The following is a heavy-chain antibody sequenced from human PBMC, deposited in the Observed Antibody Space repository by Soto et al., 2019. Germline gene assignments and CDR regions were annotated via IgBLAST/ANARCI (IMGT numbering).Heavy chain of an antibody. D-gene: IGHD5-18*01. V-gene: IGHV1-69*06. CDR1: GCSFSRYA. CDR3: ARKFIGADTACNWCDY. J-gene: IGHJ5*01. Sequence: SSVKLARKASGCSFSRYAIGCVRQAPERGLEWMGGIIPIFGTANYAQKFQGRVTITADKSTSTAYMELSSLRSEATAVYYCARKFIGADTACNWCDYWGQGTLVTVSS. CDR2: IIPIFGTA.